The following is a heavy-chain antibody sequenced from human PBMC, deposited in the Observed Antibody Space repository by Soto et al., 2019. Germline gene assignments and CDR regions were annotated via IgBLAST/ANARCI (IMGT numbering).Heavy chain of an antibody. J-gene: IGHJ6*02. V-gene: IGHV1-18*04. Sequence: GASVKVSCKASGYTFTSYGISWVRQAPGQGLEWMGWISAYNGNTNYAQKLQGRVTMTTDTSTSTAYMELRSLRSDDTAVYYCARDPVLRFLEWFSYYYYGMDVWGQGTTVTVSS. CDR1: GYTFTSYG. CDR3: ARDPVLRFLEWFSYYYYGMDV. D-gene: IGHD3-3*01. CDR2: ISAYNGNT.